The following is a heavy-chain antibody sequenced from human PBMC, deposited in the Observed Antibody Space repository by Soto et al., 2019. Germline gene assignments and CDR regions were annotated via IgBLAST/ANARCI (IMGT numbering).Heavy chain of an antibody. CDR2: IDPGAVST. D-gene: IGHD3-16*01. Sequence: ASVKVSCKTSGYSFTNYYIHWVRQAPGQGLEWMGMIDPGAVSTDYAQKFRGRVTLTKDTSTSTVYMELSSLTSDDTAVYYCARNVGGDCWGQGP. J-gene: IGHJ4*02. CDR1: GYSFTNYY. V-gene: IGHV1-46*03. CDR3: ARNVGGDC.